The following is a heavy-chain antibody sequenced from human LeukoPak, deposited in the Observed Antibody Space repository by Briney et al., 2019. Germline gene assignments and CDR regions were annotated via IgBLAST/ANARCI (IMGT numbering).Heavy chain of an antibody. J-gene: IGHJ4*02. CDR2: MNPKSGDT. D-gene: IGHD1-26*01. V-gene: IGHV1-8*03. CDR3: ARGSIVGATFDYFDY. Sequence: ASVKVSCKASGYTFTSYGISWVRQAPGQGLEWMGWMNPKSGDTGYSQKFQGRVFITRDTSINTAYMELSSLGSDDTAVYYCARGSIVGATFDYFDYWGQGTLVTVSS. CDR1: GYTFTSYG.